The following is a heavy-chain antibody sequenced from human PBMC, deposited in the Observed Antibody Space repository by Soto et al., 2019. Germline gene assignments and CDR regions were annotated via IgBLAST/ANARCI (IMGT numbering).Heavy chain of an antibody. Sequence: QVQLVESGGGVVQPGRSLTLSCAASGFTFSSYGMHWVRQAPGKGLEWVAVISYDGSNKYYADSVKGRFTISRDNSKNTLYLQMNSLRAEDTAVYYCARLGPIEGAPSDYWGQGTLVTVSS. CDR1: GFTFSSYG. V-gene: IGHV3-30*03. J-gene: IGHJ4*02. CDR3: ARLGPIEGAPSDY. D-gene: IGHD3-16*01. CDR2: ISYDGSNK.